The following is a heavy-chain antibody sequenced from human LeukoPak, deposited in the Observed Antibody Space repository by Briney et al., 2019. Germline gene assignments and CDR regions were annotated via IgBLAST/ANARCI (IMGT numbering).Heavy chain of an antibody. CDR1: GFTFSSYA. V-gene: IGHV3-23*01. D-gene: IGHD1-26*01. CDR2: ISGSGAGT. Sequence: GGSLRLSCAASGFTFSSYAMSWVRQAPGKGLEWVSTISGSGAGTYYADSVKGRFTISRDNSKNTLYLQMNSLRAEDTAVYYCAKDSRYSGSYPDYWGQGTLVTVSS. CDR3: AKDSRYSGSYPDY. J-gene: IGHJ4*02.